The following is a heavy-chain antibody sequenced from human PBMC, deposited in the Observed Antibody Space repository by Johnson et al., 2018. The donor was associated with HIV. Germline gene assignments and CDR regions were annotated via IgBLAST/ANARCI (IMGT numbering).Heavy chain of an antibody. Sequence: VQLVESGGGLVQPGGSLRLSCVIPGFVFSDYHMSWVRRAPGKGLAWVSVIFSAGDTYYADSVKGRFTISRDNSKNMLYLQMNSLRPDDTAVYYCARDGRDLVTRGGFDIWGPGTVVTVSS. J-gene: IGHJ3*02. V-gene: IGHV3-66*02. CDR3: ARDGRDLVTRGGFDI. D-gene: IGHD5-18*01. CDR1: GFVFSDYH. CDR2: IFSAGDT.